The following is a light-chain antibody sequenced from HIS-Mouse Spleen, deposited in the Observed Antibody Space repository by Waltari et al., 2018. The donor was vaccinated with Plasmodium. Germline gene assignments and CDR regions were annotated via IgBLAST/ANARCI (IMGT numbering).Light chain of an antibody. Sequence: SYDLTQPPSVSVSPGQTARLTCPRDALPKQYAYWYQQKQGQAPVLVIYKDSERPSGNPERFSGSSSGTTVTLTISGVQAEDEADYYCQSADSSGTYQVFGGGTKLTVL. CDR3: QSADSSGTYQV. J-gene: IGLJ2*01. CDR2: KDS. CDR1: ALPKQY. V-gene: IGLV3-25*03.